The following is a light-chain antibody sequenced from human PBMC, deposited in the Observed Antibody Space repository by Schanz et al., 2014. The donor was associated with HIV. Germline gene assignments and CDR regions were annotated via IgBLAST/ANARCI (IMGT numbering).Light chain of an antibody. V-gene: IGLV2-23*01. Sequence: QSALTQPPSASGSPGQSVTISCTGTSSDIGAYDFVSWYQHHPGKAPQLMIYDGSSRPSGVSNRFSGSKSGNTASLTISGLQPEDEADYYCCSYAGSSTYVVFGGGTKLTVL. CDR1: SSDIGAYDF. CDR3: CSYAGSSTYVV. CDR2: DGS. J-gene: IGLJ2*01.